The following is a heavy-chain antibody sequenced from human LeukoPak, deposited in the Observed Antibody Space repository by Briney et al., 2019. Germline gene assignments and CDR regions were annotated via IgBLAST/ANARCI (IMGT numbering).Heavy chain of an antibody. CDR3: AKAREWLRFVPFFDY. J-gene: IGHJ4*02. D-gene: IGHD5-12*01. CDR1: GFTFSSYA. V-gene: IGHV3-23*01. Sequence: GGSLRLSCAASGFTFSSYAMSWVRQAPGKGLGWVSAISGSGGSTYYADSVKGRFTISRDNSKNTLYLQMNSLRAEDTAVYYCAKAREWLRFVPFFDYWGQGTLVTVSS. CDR2: ISGSGGST.